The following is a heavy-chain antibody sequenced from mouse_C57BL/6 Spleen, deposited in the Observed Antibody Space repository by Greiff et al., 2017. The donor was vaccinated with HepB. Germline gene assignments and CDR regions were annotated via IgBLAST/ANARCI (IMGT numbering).Heavy chain of an antibody. CDR2: IYPGGGYT. D-gene: IGHD1-1*01. CDR1: GYTFTNYW. CDR3: ARGGALYGSPYYFDY. J-gene: IGHJ2*01. Sequence: QVQLKQSGAELVRPGTSVKMSCKASGYTFTNYWIGWAKQRPGHGLEWIGDIYPGGGYTNYNEKFKGKATLTADKSSSTAYMQFSSLTSEDSAIYYCARGGALYGSPYYFDYWGQGTTLTVSS. V-gene: IGHV1-63*01.